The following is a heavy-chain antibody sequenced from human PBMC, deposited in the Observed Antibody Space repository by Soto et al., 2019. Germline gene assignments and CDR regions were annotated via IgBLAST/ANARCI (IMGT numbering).Heavy chain of an antibody. Sequence: SVKVSCKASGGTFSSYAISWARQAPGQGLEWMGGIIPIFGTANYAQKFQGRVTITADKSTSTAYMELSSLRSEDTAVYYCAGPSGSYLYYYYGMDVWGQGTTVTVSS. CDR2: IIPIFGTA. V-gene: IGHV1-69*06. CDR1: GGTFSSYA. D-gene: IGHD1-26*01. J-gene: IGHJ6*02. CDR3: AGPSGSYLYYYYGMDV.